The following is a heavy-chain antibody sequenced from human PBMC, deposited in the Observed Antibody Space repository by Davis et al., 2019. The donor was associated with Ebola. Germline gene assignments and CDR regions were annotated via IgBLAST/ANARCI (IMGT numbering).Heavy chain of an antibody. CDR3: AKGPTRSGYY. Sequence: GESLKISCAASGFMFSSCGMNWVRQAPGKGLEWVSGIGVSGGTTYADSVKGRFTIPRYNSQNTLYLQMTGLRAEDTAIYYCAKGPTRSGYYWGQGTLVTVSS. D-gene: IGHD6-19*01. J-gene: IGHJ4*02. CDR2: IGVSGGTT. V-gene: IGHV3-23*01. CDR1: GFMFSSCG.